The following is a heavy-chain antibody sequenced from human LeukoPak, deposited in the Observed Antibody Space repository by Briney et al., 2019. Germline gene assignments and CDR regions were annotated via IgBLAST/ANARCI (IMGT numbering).Heavy chain of an antibody. D-gene: IGHD3-10*01. V-gene: IGHV1-2*06. Sequence: ASVKVSCKASGYTLTGYYMHWVRQAPGQGLEWMGRINPNSGGTNYAQKFQGRVTMTRDTSISTAYMELSRLRSDDTAVYYCARDLDYYGSGSYGDWGQGTLVTVSS. CDR1: GYTLTGYY. J-gene: IGHJ4*02. CDR2: INPNSGGT. CDR3: ARDLDYYGSGSYGD.